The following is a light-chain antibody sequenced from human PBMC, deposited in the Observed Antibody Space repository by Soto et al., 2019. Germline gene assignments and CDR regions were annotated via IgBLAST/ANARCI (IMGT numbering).Light chain of an antibody. CDR1: QSVNSDY. J-gene: IGKJ5*01. CDR3: QQYGSSRSIT. V-gene: IGKV3-20*01. Sequence: EIVLTQSPGTLSLSPGERATLSCRASQSVNSDYLAWYQQKPGQAPRLLIYGASSRATGIPDRFRGSGSGTDFTLTISRLEPEDFALYYCQQYGSSRSITFGQGTRLEI. CDR2: GAS.